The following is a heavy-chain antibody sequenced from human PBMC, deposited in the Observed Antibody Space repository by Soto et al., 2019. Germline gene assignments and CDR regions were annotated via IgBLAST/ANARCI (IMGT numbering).Heavy chain of an antibody. J-gene: IGHJ4*02. CDR1: GFTLSGVD. D-gene: IGHD6-6*01. Sequence: QVQLVESGGGVVQRGTSLRLSCSASGFTLSGVDMHWVRQAPGKGLEWVAVMLYDGRNQYYADSVKGRFTVSRDSSKSTLYRQMNSLRTEDAAVYYCAKGGWYTSSSRSDCWGQGTLVTVSS. CDR3: AKGGWYTSSSRSDC. CDR2: MLYDGRNQ. V-gene: IGHV3-30*18.